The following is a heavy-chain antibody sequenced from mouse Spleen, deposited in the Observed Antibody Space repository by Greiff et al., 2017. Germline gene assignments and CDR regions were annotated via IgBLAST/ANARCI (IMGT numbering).Heavy chain of an antibody. CDR3: VRGNPFAY. V-gene: IGHV10-1*02. CDR1: GFTFNTYA. J-gene: IGHJ3*01. CDR2: IRSKSNNYAT. D-gene: IGHD2-1*01. Sequence: EVQVVESGGGLVQPKGSLKLSCAASGFTFNTYAMNWVRQAPGKGLEWVARIRSKSNNYATYYADSVKDRFTISRDDSQSMLYLQMNNLKTEDTAMYYCVRGNPFAYWGQGTLVTVSA.